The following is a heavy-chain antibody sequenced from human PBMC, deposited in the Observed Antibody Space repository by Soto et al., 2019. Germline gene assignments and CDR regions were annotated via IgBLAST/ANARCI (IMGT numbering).Heavy chain of an antibody. Sequence: SETPSLPRPFLGGSFQGYYLRRIRHPPGKGLEWIGEINHRGSTNYNPSLKSRVTISVDTSKNQFSLKLSSVTAADTAVYYCARVGFNWNDDYYGMDVWGQGTTVT. D-gene: IGHD1-20*01. V-gene: IGHV4-34*01. CDR2: INHRGST. J-gene: IGHJ6*02. CDR3: ARVGFNWNDDYYGMDV. CDR1: GGSFQGYY.